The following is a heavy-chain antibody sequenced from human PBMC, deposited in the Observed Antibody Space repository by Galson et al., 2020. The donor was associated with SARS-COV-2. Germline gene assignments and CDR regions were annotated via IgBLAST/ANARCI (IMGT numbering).Heavy chain of an antibody. CDR2: IYSGGST. V-gene: IGHV3-53*05. CDR1: GFTVSSNY. CDR3: ARHYDLGAFDI. Sequence: GGSLRLSCAASGFTVSSNYMSWVRQAPGKGLEWVSVIYSGGSTYYADSVKGRFTISRDNSKNTLYLQINSLRAEDTAVYYCARHYDLGAFDIWGQGTMVTVSS. D-gene: IGHD3-22*01. J-gene: IGHJ3*02.